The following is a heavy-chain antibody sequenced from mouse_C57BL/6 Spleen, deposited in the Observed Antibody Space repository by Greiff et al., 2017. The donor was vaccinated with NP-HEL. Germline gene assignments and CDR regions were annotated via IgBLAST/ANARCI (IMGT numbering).Heavy chain of an antibody. CDR3: TRNSDSSGYPLFDY. J-gene: IGHJ2*01. Sequence: QVQLQQSGAELVRPGASVTLSCKASGYTFTDYEMHWVKQTPVHGLEWIGAIDPETGGTAYNQKFKGKAILTADKSSSTAYMELRSLTSEDSAVYYCTRNSDSSGYPLFDYWGQGTTLTVSS. CDR1: GYTFTDYE. V-gene: IGHV1-15*01. CDR2: IDPETGGT. D-gene: IGHD3-2*02.